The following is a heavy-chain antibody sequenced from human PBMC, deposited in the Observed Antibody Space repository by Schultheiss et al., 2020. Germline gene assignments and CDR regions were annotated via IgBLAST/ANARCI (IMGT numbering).Heavy chain of an antibody. V-gene: IGHV3-23*01. CDR3: AKDRGYGSGRDLEY. J-gene: IGHJ4*02. CDR2: IPGSGDKT. Sequence: GGSLRLSCAASGFTFYSYAMTWVRQAPGKGLEWVSSIPGSGDKTYYTDSVRGRFTISRDNSNNTLFLQLSSLRAEDTAMYFCAKDRGYGSGRDLEYWGQGVQVTVSS. CDR1: GFTFYSYA. D-gene: IGHD3-10*01.